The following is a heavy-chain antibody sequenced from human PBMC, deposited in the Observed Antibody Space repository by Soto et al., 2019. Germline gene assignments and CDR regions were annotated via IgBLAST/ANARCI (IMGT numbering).Heavy chain of an antibody. J-gene: IGHJ6*04. V-gene: IGHV3-66*01. CDR3: ARDDVLCDGGRCYGVPLAV. CDR2: IQSGGPT. Sequence: EVHLVESGGGLVQPGGSLRLSCAASGFTVSSKYMSWVHQAPGQGLEWVSLIQSGGPTHYADSVKGRFTISRDTSENTVHLHMASLRAVDAAVSYCARDDVLCDGGRCYGVPLAVWCKGTTVTVSS. CDR1: GFTVSSKY. D-gene: IGHD2-15*01.